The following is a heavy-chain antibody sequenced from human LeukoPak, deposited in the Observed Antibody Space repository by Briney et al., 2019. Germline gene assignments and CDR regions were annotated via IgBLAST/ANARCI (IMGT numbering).Heavy chain of an antibody. CDR3: ARRRYYDGSGYLE. CDR2: IYYSGRT. CDR1: GDSVSRSDSY. Sequence: KSSQTLSLTCSLSGDSVSRSDSYWDWIRHPPRKGLEWVGTIYYSGRTYYSPSLKSRVTMSVDPSNNQFSLNLRSVTAADTALYYCARRRYYDGSGYLEWGQGTLLSVSS. J-gene: IGHJ1*01. D-gene: IGHD3-22*01. V-gene: IGHV4-39*01.